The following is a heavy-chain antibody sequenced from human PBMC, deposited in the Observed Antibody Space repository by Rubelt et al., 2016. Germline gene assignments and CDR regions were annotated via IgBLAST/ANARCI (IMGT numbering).Heavy chain of an antibody. Sequence: QVQLVQSGAEVKKPGASVKVSCKASGYTFTSYAMHWVRQAPGQRLEWMGWINAGNGNTKYSQKFQGSVAITRDTSAGTAYMELRSLRSDETAVYYCARDPYGDRHHDYWGQGTLVTVSS. CDR3: ARDPYGDRHHDY. V-gene: IGHV1-3*01. D-gene: IGHD4-17*01. CDR1: GYTFTSYA. J-gene: IGHJ4*02. CDR2: INAGNGNT.